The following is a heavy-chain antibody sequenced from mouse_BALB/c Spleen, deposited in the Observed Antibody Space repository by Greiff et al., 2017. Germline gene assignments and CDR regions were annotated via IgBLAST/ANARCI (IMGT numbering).Heavy chain of an antibody. Sequence: VQLQQSGAELMKPGASVKISCKATGYTFSSYWIEWVKQRPGHGLEWIGEILPGSGSTNYNEKFKGKATFTADTSSNTAYMQLSSLTSEDSAVYYCARGGITTAWFAYGGQGTLVTVSA. CDR1: GYTFSSYW. V-gene: IGHV1-9*01. CDR2: ILPGSGST. J-gene: IGHJ3*01. D-gene: IGHD2-4*01. CDR3: ARGGITTAWFAY.